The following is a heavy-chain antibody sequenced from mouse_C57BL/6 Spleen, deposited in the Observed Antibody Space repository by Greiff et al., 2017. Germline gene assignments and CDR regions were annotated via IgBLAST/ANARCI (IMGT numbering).Heavy chain of an antibody. Sequence: QVQLQQSGAELVRPGASVTLSCKASGYTFTDYEMHWVKQTPVHGLEWIGAIDPVTGGTAYNQKFKGKAILTADKSSSTAYMERRSLTSEDSAVYYCTINWDRYAMDYWGQGTSVTVSS. CDR1: GYTFTDYE. D-gene: IGHD4-1*01. CDR3: TINWDRYAMDY. J-gene: IGHJ4*01. V-gene: IGHV1-15*01. CDR2: IDPVTGGT.